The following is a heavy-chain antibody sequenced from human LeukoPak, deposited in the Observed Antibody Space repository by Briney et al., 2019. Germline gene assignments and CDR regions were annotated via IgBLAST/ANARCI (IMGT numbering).Heavy chain of an antibody. J-gene: IGHJ4*02. CDR2: IYTSGST. D-gene: IGHD3-10*01. V-gene: IGHV4-61*02. Sequence: SETLSLTCTVSGGSISSGSYYWSWIRQPAGKGLEWIGRIYTSGSTNYNPSLKSRVTISVDTSKNQFSLKLSSVTAADTAVYYCASAYYGSGSYYTDYWGQGTLVTVSS. CDR3: ASAYYGSGSYYTDY. CDR1: GGSISSGSYY.